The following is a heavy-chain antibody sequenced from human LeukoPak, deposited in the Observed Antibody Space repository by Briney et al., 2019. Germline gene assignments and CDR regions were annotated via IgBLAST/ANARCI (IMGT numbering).Heavy chain of an antibody. CDR1: GGSMSSYY. V-gene: IGHV4-59*01. CDR2: IYNNWST. Sequence: SETLSLTCTVSGGSMSSYYWRWIRQPPGKGLEWIGYIYNNWSTNYNLSLKRRVTISVDTSKNQISLELNSVTAADTAVYYCAIVKGYGANGYYYYGMDVWGQGTTVTVSS. J-gene: IGHJ6*02. CDR3: AIVKGYGANGYYYYGMDV. D-gene: IGHD4-23*01.